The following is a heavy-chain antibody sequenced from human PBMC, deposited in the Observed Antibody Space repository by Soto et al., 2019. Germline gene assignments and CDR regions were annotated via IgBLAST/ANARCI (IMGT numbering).Heavy chain of an antibody. Sequence: QVQLQESGPGLVKPSQTLSLTCTVSGGSISSGGYYWSWIRQHPGKGLEWIGYIYYSGSTYYNPSLKSRVTISVATSKNQFSLKLSSVPAADTAVYYCARDQIVGATDYWGQGTLVTVSS. J-gene: IGHJ4*02. D-gene: IGHD1-26*01. CDR3: ARDQIVGATDY. CDR1: GGSISSGGYY. V-gene: IGHV4-31*03. CDR2: IYYSGST.